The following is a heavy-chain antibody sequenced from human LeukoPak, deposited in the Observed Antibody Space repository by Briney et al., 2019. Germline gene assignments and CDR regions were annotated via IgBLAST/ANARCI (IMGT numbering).Heavy chain of an antibody. V-gene: IGHV1-69*13. CDR3: ARGSGETGGYYYVY. CDR1: GGTFSSYA. J-gene: IGHJ4*02. D-gene: IGHD3-22*01. CDR2: IIPIFGTA. Sequence: ASVKVSCKASGGTFSSYAISWVRQAPGQGLEWIGGIIPIFGTANYAQKFRGRVTITADESTRTAYMELRTLRSEDTAIYYCARGSGETGGYYYVYWGRGTPVTVSS.